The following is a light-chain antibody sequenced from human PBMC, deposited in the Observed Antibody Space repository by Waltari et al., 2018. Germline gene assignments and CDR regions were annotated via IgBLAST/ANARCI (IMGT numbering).Light chain of an antibody. CDR2: WAS. V-gene: IGKV4-1*01. J-gene: IGKJ4*01. CDR3: QQSYTTPLT. Sequence: SLLYRPNNQNYLTWYQRKPGQPPKLLISWASTRESGVPDRFSGSGSGTDFTLTISSLQAEDVAVYYRQQSYTTPLTFGGGTRVEIK. CDR1: SLLYRPNNQNY.